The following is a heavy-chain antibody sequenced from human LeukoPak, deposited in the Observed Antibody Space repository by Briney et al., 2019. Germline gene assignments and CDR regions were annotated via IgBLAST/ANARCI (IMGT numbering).Heavy chain of an antibody. Sequence: GGSLRLSCAASGFTFSSYSMNWVRQAPGKGLEWVSSISSSNSYIYYADSVKGRFTISRDNAKNSLYLQMNSLRAEDTAVYYCALMITFGGVKDYWGQGTLVTVSS. V-gene: IGHV3-21*01. J-gene: IGHJ4*02. D-gene: IGHD3-16*01. CDR1: GFTFSSYS. CDR3: ALMITFGGVKDY. CDR2: ISSSNSYI.